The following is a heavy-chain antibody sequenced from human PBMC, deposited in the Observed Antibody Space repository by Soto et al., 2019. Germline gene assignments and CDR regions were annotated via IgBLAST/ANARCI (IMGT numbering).Heavy chain of an antibody. Sequence: GGSLRLSCAASGLTFSGHWMTWVRQTPGERLQWVAAIKPDGSETFYVDSVKGRFTISRDNARNSLFLQMDSLRAEDTAVYYCTSRPSGMTYHAVFDFWGQGTLVTVSS. CDR2: IKPDGSET. CDR1: GLTFSGHW. CDR3: TSRPSGMTYHAVFDF. V-gene: IGHV3-7*03. D-gene: IGHD2-21*02. J-gene: IGHJ4*02.